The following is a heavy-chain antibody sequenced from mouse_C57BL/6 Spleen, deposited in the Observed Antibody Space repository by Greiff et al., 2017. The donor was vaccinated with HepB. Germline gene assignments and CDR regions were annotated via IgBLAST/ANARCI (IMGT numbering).Heavy chain of an antibody. CDR1: GYTFTSYW. CDR3: ARDGNHYFDY. CDR2: IDPSDSYT. Sequence: QVQLQQSGAELVMPGASVKLSCKASGYTFTSYWMHWVKQRPGQGLEWIGEIDPSDSYTNYNQKFKGKSTLTVDKSSSTAYMQLSSLTSEDSAVYYCARDGNHYFDYWGQGTTLTVSS. J-gene: IGHJ2*01. V-gene: IGHV1-69*01. D-gene: IGHD2-1*01.